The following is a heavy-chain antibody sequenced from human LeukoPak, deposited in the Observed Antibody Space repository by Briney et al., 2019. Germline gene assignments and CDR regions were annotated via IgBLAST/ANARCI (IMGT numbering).Heavy chain of an antibody. V-gene: IGHV3-30*18. D-gene: IGHD2-2*03. CDR3: AKESGYCSSTSCYPTPPYYFDY. Sequence: GRSLRLSCAASGFTFSSYGMHWVRQAPGKGLEWVAVIWYGGSNKYYADSVKGRFTISRDNSKNTLYLQMNSLRAEDTAVYYCAKESGYCSSTSCYPTPPYYFDYWGQGTLVTVSS. CDR2: IWYGGSNK. CDR1: GFTFSSYG. J-gene: IGHJ4*02.